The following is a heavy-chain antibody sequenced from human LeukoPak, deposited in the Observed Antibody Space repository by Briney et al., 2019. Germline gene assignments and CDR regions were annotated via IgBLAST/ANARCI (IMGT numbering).Heavy chain of an antibody. CDR2: INHSGST. V-gene: IGHV4-34*01. D-gene: IGHD3-22*01. Sequence: PSETLSLTCAVYGGSFSGYYWSWIRQPPGKGLEWIGEINHSGSTNYNPSLKSRVTISVDTSKNQFSLKLSSVTAADTAVYYCASTPTYYYDSSGYYVFDYWGQGTLVTVSS. CDR1: GGSFSGYY. J-gene: IGHJ4*02. CDR3: ASTPTYYYDSSGYYVFDY.